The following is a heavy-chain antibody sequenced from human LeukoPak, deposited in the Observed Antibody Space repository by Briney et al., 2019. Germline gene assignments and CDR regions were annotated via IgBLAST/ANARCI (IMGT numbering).Heavy chain of an antibody. D-gene: IGHD2-2*01. CDR1: GYTFTKYG. Sequence: GASVKVSCKASGYTFTKYGITWVRQAPGQGLEWMGWISTYNGNTNYAQKLQGRVTMTTDTSTSTAYMELRSLISDDAAVYYCARRSVIRYCSSASCNDYYYYMDVWGKGTTVTVSS. CDR3: ARRSVIRYCSSASCNDYYYYMDV. V-gene: IGHV1-18*01. CDR2: ISTYNGNT. J-gene: IGHJ6*03.